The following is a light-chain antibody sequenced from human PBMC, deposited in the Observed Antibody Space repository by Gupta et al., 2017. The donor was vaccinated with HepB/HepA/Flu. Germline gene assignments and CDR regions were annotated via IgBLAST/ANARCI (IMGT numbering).Light chain of an antibody. CDR1: QSLLHSNGYNY. CDR3: MQTLQTPKT. Sequence: DIVMTQSQPSLPVTPGEPASISCRSSQSLLHSNGYNYLDWYLQKPGQSPQLLIYLGSNRASGVPDRFSGSGSVTDFTLKISRVEAEDVGVYYCMQTLQTPKTLGRGTKVEIK. CDR2: LGS. J-gene: IGKJ1*01. V-gene: IGKV2-28*01.